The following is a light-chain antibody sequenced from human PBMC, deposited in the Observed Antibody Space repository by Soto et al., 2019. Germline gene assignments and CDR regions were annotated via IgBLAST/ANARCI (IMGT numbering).Light chain of an antibody. CDR1: QGVSSH. J-gene: IGKJ5*01. V-gene: IGKV3-15*01. CDR3: KQQSIWPPIT. Sequence: RVRTQSPATLSVSPGERATLSCRASQGVSSHLAWYQQTPGQAPRLLIYDASTRATGIPARFSGSGSGTEFNLNISSLQSEDNACHYSKQQSIWPPITFGQGTRLEIK. CDR2: DAS.